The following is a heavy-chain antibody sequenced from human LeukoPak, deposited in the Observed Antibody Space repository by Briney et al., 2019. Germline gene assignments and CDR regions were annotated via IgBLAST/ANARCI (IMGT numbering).Heavy chain of an antibody. CDR2: ISGSGGST. Sequence: PGGSLRLSCAASGFPFSGFYMTWIRQAPGKGLGWVSAISGSGGSTYYADSVKGRFTISRDNSKNTLYLQMNSLRAEDTAVYYCAKHWNLIHYDFWSGTYYGMDVWGQGTTVTVSS. CDR3: AKHWNLIHYDFWSGTYYGMDV. D-gene: IGHD3-3*01. V-gene: IGHV3-23*01. J-gene: IGHJ6*02. CDR1: GFPFSGFY.